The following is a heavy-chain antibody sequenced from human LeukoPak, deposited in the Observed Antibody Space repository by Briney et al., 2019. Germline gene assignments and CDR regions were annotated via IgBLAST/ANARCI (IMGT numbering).Heavy chain of an antibody. Sequence: GGSLRLSCAASGFTFSSYGMSWVRQAPGKGLEWVSAISGSGGSTYYADSVKGRFTISRGNSKNTLYLQMNSLRAEDTAVYYCAKDEWELIGNFDYWGQGTLVTVSS. CDR3: AKDEWELIGNFDY. CDR2: ISGSGGST. D-gene: IGHD1-26*01. CDR1: GFTFSSYG. J-gene: IGHJ4*02. V-gene: IGHV3-23*01.